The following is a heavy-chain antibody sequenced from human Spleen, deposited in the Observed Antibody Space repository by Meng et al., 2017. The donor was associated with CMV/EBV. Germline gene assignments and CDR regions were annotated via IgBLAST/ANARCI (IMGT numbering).Heavy chain of an antibody. Sequence: GESLKISCAASGFTVSSSYMNWVRQAPGKGLEWVSVIYSGGSTDYADSVKGRFTISRDNFKNTLYLQMNSLRAEDTAVYFCARELVVIGDAGPFDNWGQGTLVTVSS. J-gene: IGHJ4*02. CDR3: ARELVVIGDAGPFDN. V-gene: IGHV3-53*05. CDR1: GFTVSSSY. CDR2: IYSGGST. D-gene: IGHD2-21*01.